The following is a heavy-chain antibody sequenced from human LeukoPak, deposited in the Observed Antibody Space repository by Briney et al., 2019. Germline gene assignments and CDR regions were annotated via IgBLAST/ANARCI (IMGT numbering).Heavy chain of an antibody. CDR2: IWYDASGQ. D-gene: IGHD3-22*01. CDR3: ARDSLYDDNGYYHYFDY. Sequence: PGRSLRLSCAASGFIFSTYGMHWVRQAPGKGLEWVAMIWYDASGQQYADSVKGRFTISRDTSKNTLYLQMNSLRAEDTAVYFCARDSLYDDNGYYHYFDYWGRGTLVTVSS. CDR1: GFIFSTYG. V-gene: IGHV3-33*01. J-gene: IGHJ4*02.